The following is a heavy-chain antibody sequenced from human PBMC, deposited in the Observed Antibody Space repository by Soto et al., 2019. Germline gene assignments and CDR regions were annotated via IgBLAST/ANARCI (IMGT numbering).Heavy chain of an antibody. Sequence: KPSETLSLTCTVSGGSVSSGSYQWSWIRQSPGKGLEWIGYIYYTGSTNYNPSLKSRVTISVDTSKNQFSLKLTSVTAADTALYFCARLQFYDFWSGSAPMDVWGQGTTVTVSS. CDR2: IYYTGST. V-gene: IGHV4-61*01. D-gene: IGHD3-3*01. CDR1: GGSVSSGSYQ. J-gene: IGHJ6*02. CDR3: ARLQFYDFWSGSAPMDV.